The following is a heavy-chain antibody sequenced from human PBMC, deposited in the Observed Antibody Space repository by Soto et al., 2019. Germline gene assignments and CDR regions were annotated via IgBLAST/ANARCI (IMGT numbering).Heavy chain of an antibody. Sequence: GGSLRLSCAASGFTFSSYAMHWVRQAPGKGLEWVAVISYDGSNKYYADSVKGRFTISRDNSKNTLYLQMNSLRAEDTAVYYCARDLESYGSVVYYYYGMDVWGQGTTVTVSS. CDR3: ARDLESYGSVVYYYYGMDV. J-gene: IGHJ6*02. D-gene: IGHD3-10*01. V-gene: IGHV3-30-3*01. CDR1: GFTFSSYA. CDR2: ISYDGSNK.